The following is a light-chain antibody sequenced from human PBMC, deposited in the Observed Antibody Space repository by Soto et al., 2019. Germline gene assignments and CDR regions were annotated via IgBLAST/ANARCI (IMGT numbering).Light chain of an antibody. CDR3: QSYDSSLSGYV. J-gene: IGLJ1*01. V-gene: IGLV1-40*01. Sequence: QSVLTQPPSVSGAHGQRVTISCTGSSSNIGAIYDVHWYQQLPGTAPKLLIFGNSNRPSGVPDRFSGSKSGTSASLAITGLQAEDEADYYCQSYDSSLSGYVFGTGTKLTVL. CDR1: SSNIGAIYD. CDR2: GNS.